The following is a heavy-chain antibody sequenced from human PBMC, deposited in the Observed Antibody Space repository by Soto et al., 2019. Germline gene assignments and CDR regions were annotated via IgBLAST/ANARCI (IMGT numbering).Heavy chain of an antibody. D-gene: IGHD2-2*01. J-gene: IGHJ4*02. CDR2: ISGSGGST. CDR3: AKDLEYQLLWVNYFDY. Sequence: EVQLLESGGGLVQPGGSLRLSCAASGFTFSSYAMSWVRQAPGKGLEWVSAISGSGGSTYYADSVKGRFTISRDNSKNTLYLQMNSLRAEDTAVYYCAKDLEYQLLWVNYFDYWGQGTLDTVSS. CDR1: GFTFSSYA. V-gene: IGHV3-23*01.